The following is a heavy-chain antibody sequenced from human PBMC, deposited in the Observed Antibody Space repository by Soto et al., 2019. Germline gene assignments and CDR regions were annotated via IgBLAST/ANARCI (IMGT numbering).Heavy chain of an antibody. D-gene: IGHD3-10*01. CDR2: IYWDDDK. J-gene: IGHJ4*02. CDR1: GFSLGTSGVG. CDR3: AHRRIGVPQWYYGDFDY. Sequence: QITLKESGPTLVTPTQTLTLTCTFSGFSLGTSGVGVGWIRQPPGKALEWLVIIYWDDDKRYSPSLRSRLTITKDTSRNQVVLTMTNVDPVDTATYFCAHRRIGVPQWYYGDFDYWGQGTLVTVSS. V-gene: IGHV2-5*02.